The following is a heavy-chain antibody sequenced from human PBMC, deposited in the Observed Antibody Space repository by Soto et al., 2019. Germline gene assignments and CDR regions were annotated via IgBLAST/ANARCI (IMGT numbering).Heavy chain of an antibody. CDR2: ISYDGSNK. CDR1: GFTFSSYG. J-gene: IGHJ3*02. Sequence: GGSLRLSCAASGFTFSSYGMHWVRQAPGKGLEWVAVISYDGSNKYNADSVKGRFTISRDNSKNTLYLQMNSLRAEDTAVYYCAKDEGLVAGTGAFDIWGQGTMVTVSS. CDR3: AKDEGLVAGTGAFDI. V-gene: IGHV3-30*18. D-gene: IGHD6-19*01.